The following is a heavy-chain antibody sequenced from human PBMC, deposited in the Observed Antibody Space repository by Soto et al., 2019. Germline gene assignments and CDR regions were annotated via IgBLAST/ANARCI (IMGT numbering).Heavy chain of an antibody. CDR3: ARKYYDFWSGYFRKESDYYMDV. CDR2: MNPNSGNT. D-gene: IGHD3-3*01. CDR1: GYNFTSYD. J-gene: IGHJ6*03. Sequence: ASVKVSCKASGYNFTSYDINWVRQATGQGLEWMGWMNPNSGNTGYAQKFQGRVTMTRNTSIGTAYMELSSLRSEDTAVYYCARKYYDFWSGYFRKESDYYMDVWGKGTTVTVSS. V-gene: IGHV1-8*01.